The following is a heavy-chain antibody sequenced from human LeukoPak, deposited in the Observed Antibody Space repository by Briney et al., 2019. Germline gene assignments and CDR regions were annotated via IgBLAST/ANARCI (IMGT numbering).Heavy chain of an antibody. Sequence: ASVKVSCKASGYTFTSYYMHWVRQAPGQGLEWMGIINPSGGSTSYAQKFQGRVTMTRDTSTSTVYMELSSLRSEDTAVYYCTYSSGYYYLDYWGQGTLVTVSS. CDR2: INPSGGST. D-gene: IGHD3-22*01. V-gene: IGHV1-46*03. CDR1: GYTFTSYY. CDR3: TYSSGYYYLDY. J-gene: IGHJ4*02.